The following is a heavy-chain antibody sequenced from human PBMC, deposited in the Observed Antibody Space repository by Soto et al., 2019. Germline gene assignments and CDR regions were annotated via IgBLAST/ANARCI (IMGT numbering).Heavy chain of an antibody. Sequence: GGSLRPSCAASGFTFSSYSMNWVRQAPGKGLEWVSYISSSSSTIYYADSVKGRFTISRDNAKNSLYLQMNSLRAEDTAVYYCARVDEFCSGGSCYGSDAFDIWGQGTMVTVSS. V-gene: IGHV3-48*04. D-gene: IGHD2-15*01. CDR1: GFTFSSYS. J-gene: IGHJ3*02. CDR2: ISSSSSTI. CDR3: ARVDEFCSGGSCYGSDAFDI.